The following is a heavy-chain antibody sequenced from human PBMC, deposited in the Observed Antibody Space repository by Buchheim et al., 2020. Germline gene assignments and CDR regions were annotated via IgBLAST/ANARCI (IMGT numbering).Heavy chain of an antibody. Sequence: QVPLVQSGAEVRKPGSSVKVSCKGSGGTFSSYRVSWVRQAPGQGLEWMGGIIPVFGKPNYAQKFQGRLTITADKFTSTAYMELSSLRSEDTAMYYCVFLRGANSLDSWGQGTL. D-gene: IGHD4/OR15-4a*01. J-gene: IGHJ4*02. CDR3: VFLRGANSLDS. CDR1: GGTFSSYR. V-gene: IGHV1-69*06. CDR2: IIPVFGKP.